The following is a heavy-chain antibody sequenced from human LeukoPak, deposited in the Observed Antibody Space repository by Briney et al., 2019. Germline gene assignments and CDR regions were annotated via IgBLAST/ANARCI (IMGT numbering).Heavy chain of an antibody. J-gene: IGHJ4*02. Sequence: SETLSLTCTVSGYSISSGSYWGWIRQPPGKGLEWIGSIHHSGSTYYNPSLKSRVTISVDASKNQLSLKLSSVTAADTAVYYCARAFGVVIYFDYWGQGTLVTVSS. CDR1: GYSISSGSY. CDR3: ARAFGVVIYFDY. V-gene: IGHV4-38-2*02. D-gene: IGHD3-3*01. CDR2: IHHSGST.